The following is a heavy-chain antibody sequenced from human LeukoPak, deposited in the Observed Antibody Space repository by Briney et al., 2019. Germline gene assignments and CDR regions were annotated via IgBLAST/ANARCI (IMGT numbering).Heavy chain of an antibody. CDR1: GGSISSYY. CDR2: TYYSGST. CDR3: AGTYFDWLLPLDY. V-gene: IGHV4-59*08. D-gene: IGHD3-9*01. Sequence: SETLSLTCTVSGGSISSYYWSWIRQPPGKGLEWIGYTYYSGSTNYNPSLKSRVTISVDTSKNQFSLKLSSVTAADTAVYYCAGTYFDWLLPLDYWGQGTLVTVSS. J-gene: IGHJ4*02.